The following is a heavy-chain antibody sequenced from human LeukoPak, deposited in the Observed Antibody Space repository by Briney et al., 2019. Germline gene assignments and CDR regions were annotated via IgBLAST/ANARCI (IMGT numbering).Heavy chain of an antibody. D-gene: IGHD1-14*01. CDR3: TMGQNRGTRQFDY. J-gene: IGHJ4*02. V-gene: IGHV3-15*01. Sequence: PGGSLTLSCAASGFTFRNAWMSWVRQAPGKGLEWVGHFKSKCCGRTTAFAALVEGRFTMSRDDTKNIVYLQMNSLKTEDTAVYCCTMGQNRGTRQFDYWGQGTVVTVSS. CDR1: GFTFRNAW. CDR2: FKSKCCGRTT.